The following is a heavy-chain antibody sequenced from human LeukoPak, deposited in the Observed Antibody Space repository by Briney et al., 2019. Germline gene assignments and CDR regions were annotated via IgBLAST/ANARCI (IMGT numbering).Heavy chain of an antibody. CDR2: INPNSGGT. J-gene: IGHJ4*02. D-gene: IGHD6-13*01. Sequence: ASVKVSCKASGYTFTGYYMHWVRQAPGQGLEWMGWINPNSGGTNYAQKFQGWVTMTRDTSISTGYMELSRLRSDDTAVYYCARTMYSSSWYVLDYWGPGTLVTVSS. CDR3: ARTMYSSSWYVLDY. V-gene: IGHV1-2*04. CDR1: GYTFTGYY.